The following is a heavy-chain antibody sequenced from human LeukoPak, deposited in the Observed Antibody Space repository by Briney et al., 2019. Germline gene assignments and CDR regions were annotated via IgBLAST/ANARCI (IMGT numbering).Heavy chain of an antibody. V-gene: IGHV3-23*01. Sequence: GGSLRLSCAASGFTFSSYAMSWVRQAPGKGLEWVSAISGSGGSTYYADSVKGRFTISRDNSKNTLYLQMNSLRAEDTAVYYCAKFVVPAAGLHDYYYYYMDVWGKGTTVTISS. CDR2: ISGSGGST. J-gene: IGHJ6*03. D-gene: IGHD2-2*01. CDR3: AKFVVPAAGLHDYYYYYMDV. CDR1: GFTFSSYA.